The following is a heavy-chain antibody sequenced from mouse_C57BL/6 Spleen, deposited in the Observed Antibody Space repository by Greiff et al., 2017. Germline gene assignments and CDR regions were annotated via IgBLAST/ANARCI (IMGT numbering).Heavy chain of an antibody. D-gene: IGHD4-1*01. Sequence: EVQLVESGPGLVKPSQSLSLTCSVTGYSITSGYYWNWIRQFPGNKLEWMGYISYDGSNNYNPSLKNRISITRDTSKNQFFLKLNSVTTEDTATYYCARGVANWDWYFDVWGTGTTVTVSS. V-gene: IGHV3-6*01. J-gene: IGHJ1*03. CDR1: GYSITSGYY. CDR2: ISYDGSN. CDR3: ARGVANWDWYFDV.